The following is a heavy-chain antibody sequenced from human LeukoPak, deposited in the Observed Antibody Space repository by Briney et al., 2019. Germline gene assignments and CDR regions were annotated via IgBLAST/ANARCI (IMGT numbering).Heavy chain of an antibody. CDR2: IYSGGST. CDR3: ARASTTVPNLLDH. J-gene: IGHJ4*02. Sequence: GGSLRLSCAASGFTVSSNYMSWVRQAPGKGLECVSVIYSGGSTYYADSVKGRFTISRDNSKNTLYLQTSSLRAEDTAVYYCARASTTVPNLLDHWGRGTLVTVSS. CDR1: GFTVSSNY. D-gene: IGHD4-17*01. V-gene: IGHV3-53*01.